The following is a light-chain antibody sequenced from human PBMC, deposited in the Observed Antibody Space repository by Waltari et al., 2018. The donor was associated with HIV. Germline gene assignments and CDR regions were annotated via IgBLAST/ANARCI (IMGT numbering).Light chain of an antibody. CDR1: RWDVGSYYN. CDR3: SSYTSSSTHV. CDR2: DVS. J-gene: IGLJ1*01. V-gene: IGLV2-14*03. Sequence: QSALTQPDTVSGSAGQPIYISCTGTRWDVGSYYNDCWYQQSPGKLPQLMIYDVSNRPSGVSKRFSCSKSGNTASLTISGLQAEDEADYYCSSYTSSSTHVFGTGTKVTVL.